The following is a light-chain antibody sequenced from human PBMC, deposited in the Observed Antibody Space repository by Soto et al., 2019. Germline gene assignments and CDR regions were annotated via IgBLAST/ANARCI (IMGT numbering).Light chain of an antibody. CDR2: ENN. Sequence: QSVLRQPPSASGTPGQSVTISCSGRTSNIGSSSVYLYQQLPGTSPKVFIYENNRRPSGVPDRFSGSKSGTSASLAISGLRYEDEADYYCATWDDSLSGPVFGGGTKLTVL. J-gene: IGLJ2*01. CDR1: TSNIGSSS. V-gene: IGLV1-47*01. CDR3: ATWDDSLSGPV.